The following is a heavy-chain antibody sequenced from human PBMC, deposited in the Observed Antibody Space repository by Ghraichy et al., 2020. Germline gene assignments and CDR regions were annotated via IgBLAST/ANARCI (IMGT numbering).Heavy chain of an antibody. CDR2: IYYSGST. D-gene: IGHD6-19*01. J-gene: IGHJ6*02. Sequence: SETLSLTCTDSGGSISSSSYYWGWIRQPPGKGLEWIGSIYYSGSTYYNPSLKSRVTISVDTSKNQFSLKLSSVTAADTAVYYCARQPVAVAGTREYYYGMDVWGQGTTVTVSS. CDR3: ARQPVAVAGTREYYYGMDV. V-gene: IGHV4-39*01. CDR1: GGSISSSSYY.